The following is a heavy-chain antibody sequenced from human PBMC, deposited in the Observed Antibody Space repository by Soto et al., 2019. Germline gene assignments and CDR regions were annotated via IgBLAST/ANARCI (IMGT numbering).Heavy chain of an antibody. Sequence: QVQLVQSGAEVRKPGASVKVSCKASGYSFTDYFIHWVRQAPGQGFEWMGWINPKSRGTNYAQKFQGRVIMTRDTSNSTAYMELRGLRSDDTSVYYCARDTLKAGNWFDPWGQGTLVTVSS. CDR2: INPKSRGT. CDR1: GYSFTDYF. J-gene: IGHJ5*02. V-gene: IGHV1-2*02. CDR3: ARDTLKAGNWFDP.